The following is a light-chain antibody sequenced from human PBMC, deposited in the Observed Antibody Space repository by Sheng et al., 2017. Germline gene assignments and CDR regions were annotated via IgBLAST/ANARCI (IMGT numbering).Light chain of an antibody. Sequence: DIQVTQSPVSLSASVGDRVTISCRASQDIDTYLNWYQQTPGKAPKLLIYYASTLQSGVPSRFSGSGSGTHFTLTISSLQPDDLATYYCQQYSTYSQWTFGQGTKVEIK. J-gene: IGKJ1*01. CDR3: QQYSTYSQWT. V-gene: IGKV1-39*01. CDR1: QDIDTY. CDR2: YAS.